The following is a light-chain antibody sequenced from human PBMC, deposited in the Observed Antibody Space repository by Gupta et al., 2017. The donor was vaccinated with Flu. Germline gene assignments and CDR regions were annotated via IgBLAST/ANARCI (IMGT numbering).Light chain of an antibody. V-gene: IGLV3-25*02. CDR3: QSADSSGTIGV. Sequence: SYALTQPPSVSVSPGQTARITCSGDALPKQYAYWYQQKPGQAPVLLIYKDSERPSGIPERFSGSSSGTTVTLTISGVQAEDEADYDCQSADSSGTIGVFGGGTKLTVL. J-gene: IGLJ3*02. CDR1: ALPKQY. CDR2: KDS.